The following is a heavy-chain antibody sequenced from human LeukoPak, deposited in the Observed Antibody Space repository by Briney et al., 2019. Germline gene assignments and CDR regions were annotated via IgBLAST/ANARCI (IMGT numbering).Heavy chain of an antibody. CDR1: GGSISSGGYY. D-gene: IGHD1-26*01. V-gene: IGHV4-31*03. J-gene: IGHJ4*02. Sequence: SQTLSLTCTVSGGSISSGGYYWSWIRQHPGKGLEWIGYIYYSGSTYYNPSLKSRVTISVDTSKNQFSLKLSSVTAADTAVYYCARVLYSQENFPFDYWGQGTLVTVSS. CDR2: IYYSGST. CDR3: ARVLYSQENFPFDY.